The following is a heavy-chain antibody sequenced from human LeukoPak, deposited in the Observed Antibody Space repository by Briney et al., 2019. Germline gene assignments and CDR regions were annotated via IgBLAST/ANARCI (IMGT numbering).Heavy chain of an antibody. V-gene: IGHV4-39*01. D-gene: IGHD6-13*01. CDR2: YDRRGRT. CDR3: ASSPWASSIGAVDH. CDR1: GGSISTGSYY. J-gene: IGHJ4*02. Sequence: SETQSLTCTVSGGSISTGSYYWGWIRQPPGKGLEWIGSYDRRGRTYYSPSLKSRVTISVDTSRNQFSLNLRSVTAADAAVYYCASSPWASSIGAVDHWGQGTLVTVSS.